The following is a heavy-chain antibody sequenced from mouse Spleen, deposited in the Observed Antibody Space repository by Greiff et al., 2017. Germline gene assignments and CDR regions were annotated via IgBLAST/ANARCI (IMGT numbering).Heavy chain of an antibody. CDR3: ARGYSNYSFAMDY. D-gene: IGHD2-5*01. CDR1: GYTFTSYW. V-gene: IGHV1-50*01. Sequence: VQLQQPGAELVKPGASVKLSCKASGYTFTSYWMQWVKQRPGQGLEWIGEIDPSDSYTNYNQKFKGKATLTVDTSSSTAYMQLSSLTSEDSAVYYCARGYSNYSFAMDYWGQGTSVTVSS. J-gene: IGHJ4*01. CDR2: IDPSDSYT.